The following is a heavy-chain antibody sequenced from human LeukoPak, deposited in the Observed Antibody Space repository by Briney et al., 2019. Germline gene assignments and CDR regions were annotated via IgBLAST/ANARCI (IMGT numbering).Heavy chain of an antibody. Sequence: QPGGSLRLSCVASGFTFSSYWMSWVRQAPGKGLEWVAVISYDGSNKYYADSVKGRFTISRDNSKNTLYLQMNSLRAEDTAVYYCARRMYVGGFDPWGQGTLVTVSS. D-gene: IGHD3-16*01. J-gene: IGHJ5*02. V-gene: IGHV3-30*03. CDR3: ARRMYVGGFDP. CDR2: ISYDGSNK. CDR1: GFTFSSYW.